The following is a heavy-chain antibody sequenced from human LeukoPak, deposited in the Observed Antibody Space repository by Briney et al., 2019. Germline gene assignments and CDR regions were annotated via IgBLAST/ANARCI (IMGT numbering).Heavy chain of an antibody. CDR2: ISGSGAGT. CDR1: GFTFSSYA. Sequence: PGASLRLSCAASGFTFSSYAMSWVRQAPGKGLEWVSAISGSGAGTYYADSVKGRFTISRDNSKNTLYLRMNSLRAEDTAVYYCAKGPAYYYESSGYYYWDYWGQGTLVTVSS. J-gene: IGHJ4*02. V-gene: IGHV3-23*01. D-gene: IGHD3-22*01. CDR3: AKGPAYYYESSGYYYWDY.